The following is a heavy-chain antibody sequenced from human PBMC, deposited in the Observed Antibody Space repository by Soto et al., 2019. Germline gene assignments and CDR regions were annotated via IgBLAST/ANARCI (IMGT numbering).Heavy chain of an antibody. CDR3: VRDLEYGGGHCYEDVFDI. CDR2: ISAYDGDT. CDR1: GYTFSTYG. V-gene: IGHV1-18*01. Sequence: QVQLVQSGAEVKKPGASVKVSCKASGYTFSTYGVSWVRQAPGQGLEWMGWISAYDGDTNYAQKLRGRVTMTTDKSTSTAEMELRSLRSDDTAVYYCVRDLEYGGGHCYEDVFDIWGQGTVVTVSS. J-gene: IGHJ3*02. D-gene: IGHD2-21*02.